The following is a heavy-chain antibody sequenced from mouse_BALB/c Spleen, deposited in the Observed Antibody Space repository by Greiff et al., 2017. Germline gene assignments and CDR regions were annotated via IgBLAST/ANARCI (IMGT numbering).Heavy chain of an antibody. D-gene: IGHD2-4*01. V-gene: IGHV3-6*02. J-gene: IGHJ3*01. CDR3: AREGLRPWFAY. CDR1: GYSITSGYY. Sequence: EVQLQESGPGLVKPSQSLSLTCSVTGYSITSGYYWNWIRQFPGNKLEWMGYISYDGSNNYNPSLKNRISITRDTSKNQFFLKLNSVTTEDTATYYCAREGLRPWFAYWGQGTLVTVSA. CDR2: ISYDGSN.